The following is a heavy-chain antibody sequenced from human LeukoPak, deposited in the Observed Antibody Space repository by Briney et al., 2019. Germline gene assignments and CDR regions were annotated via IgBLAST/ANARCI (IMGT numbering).Heavy chain of an antibody. D-gene: IGHD3-10*01. CDR1: GFTFSSYS. Sequence: GGSLRLSCAASGFTFSSYSMNWVRQAPGKGLEGVSSISSSSSYIYYADSVKGRFTISRDNAKNSLYLQMNSLRAEDTAVYYCAREYYYGSGDYAYYYYGMDVWGQGTTVTVSS. CDR3: AREYYYGSGDYAYYYYGMDV. J-gene: IGHJ6*02. V-gene: IGHV3-21*01. CDR2: ISSSSSYI.